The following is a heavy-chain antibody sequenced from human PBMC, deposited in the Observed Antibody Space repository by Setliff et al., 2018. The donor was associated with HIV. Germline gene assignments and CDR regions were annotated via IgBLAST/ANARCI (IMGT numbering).Heavy chain of an antibody. CDR2: IYTSGST. V-gene: IGHV4-61*09. CDR1: GGSISSGSYY. D-gene: IGHD2-2*01. J-gene: IGHJ3*01. CDR3: ARSSIVQVPAAPDAPFDV. Sequence: KPSETLSLTCTVSGGSISSGSYYWSWIRQPAGKGLEWIGHIYTSGSTNYNPSLKSRVTISVDTSRNQFSLRLRSVTAVDTAVYYCARSSIVQVPAAPDAPFDVWGQGTMVTVSS.